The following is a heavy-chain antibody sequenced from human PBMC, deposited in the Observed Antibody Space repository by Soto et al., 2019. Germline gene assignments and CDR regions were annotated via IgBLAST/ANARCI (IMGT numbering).Heavy chain of an antibody. D-gene: IGHD7-27*01. CDR2: IIPIFGTA. CDR1: GGTFSSYA. V-gene: IGHV1-69*12. Sequence: QVQLVQSGAEVKKPGSSVKVSCKASGGTFSSYANSWVRQAPGQGLEWMGGIIPIFGTANYAQKFQGRVTITADESTSTAYMELSSLRSEDTAVYYCARDGELGYNYYYGMDVWGQGTTVTVSS. CDR3: ARDGELGYNYYYGMDV. J-gene: IGHJ6*02.